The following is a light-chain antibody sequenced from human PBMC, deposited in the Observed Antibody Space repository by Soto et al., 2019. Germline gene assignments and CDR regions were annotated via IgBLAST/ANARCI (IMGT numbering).Light chain of an antibody. CDR1: QSVTSNY. J-gene: IGKJ1*01. CDR2: GSS. Sequence: EIVLTQSPGTLSLSPGERATLSCRARQSVTSNYLAWYQQKPGQAPMLLIYGSSNRATGIPDRFSGSGSETEFTLTSSRLEPEDFAVYYCQQYSRSPRTFGQGTKVEIK. V-gene: IGKV3-20*01. CDR3: QQYSRSPRT.